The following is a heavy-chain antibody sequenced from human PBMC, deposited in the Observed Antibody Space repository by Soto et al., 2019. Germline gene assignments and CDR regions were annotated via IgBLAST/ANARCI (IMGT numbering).Heavy chain of an antibody. V-gene: IGHV4-31*03. J-gene: IGHJ5*02. CDR2: IYYSGST. CDR1: GGSISSGGYY. CDR3: ARYDTAMVNWFDP. Sequence: XLSLTCTVSGGSISSGGYYWSWIRQHPGKGLEWIGYIYYSGSTYYNPSLKSRVTISVDTSKNQFSLKLSSVTAADTAVYYCARYDTAMVNWFDPWGQGTLVTVSS. D-gene: IGHD5-18*01.